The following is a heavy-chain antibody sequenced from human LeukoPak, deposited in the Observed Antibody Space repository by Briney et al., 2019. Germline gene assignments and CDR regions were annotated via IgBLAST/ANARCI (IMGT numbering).Heavy chain of an antibody. J-gene: IGHJ4*02. CDR3: ARLRALSYYDSSGDLYYFQY. D-gene: IGHD3-22*01. CDR1: GGSISSYY. V-gene: IGHV4-59*01. Sequence: KASETLSLICTVSGGSISSYYWSWIRQPPGKGLEWIGYIYYSGSTNYHPSLKSRVTISVDTSKNQFSLKLTSVTAADTAVYYCARLRALSYYDSSGDLYYFQYWGQGTLVTVSP. CDR2: IYYSGST.